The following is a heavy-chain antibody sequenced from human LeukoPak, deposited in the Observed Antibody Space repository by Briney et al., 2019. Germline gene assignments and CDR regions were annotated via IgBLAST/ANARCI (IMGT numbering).Heavy chain of an antibody. J-gene: IGHJ4*02. CDR1: GGSISSSSFY. CDR3: ARHRGYRNPADS. D-gene: IGHD5-18*01. V-gene: IGHV4-39*01. CDR2: IYYTGIT. Sequence: SETLSLTCTVSGGSISSSSFYWGWIRQSPGKGLECLGSIYYTGITYYNPSLWSRLTISVDTSKRQFSLKLSSVTAADTAVYYCARHRGYRNPADSWGQGTLVTVSS.